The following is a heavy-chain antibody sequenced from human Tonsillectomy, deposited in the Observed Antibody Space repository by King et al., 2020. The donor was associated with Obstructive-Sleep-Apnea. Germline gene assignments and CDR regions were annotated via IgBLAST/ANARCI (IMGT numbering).Heavy chain of an antibody. V-gene: IGHV5-51*01. CDR3: ARRGGTGDSWYFDL. D-gene: IGHD7-27*01. Sequence: VQLVVSVAELKTPGESLKISCKCSGYRFSNYWIGWVRQMPGKGLEWMGIIYPGDSDTRYSPSFQGQVTFSADNSISTAYLHWSSLKASDTAMYYCARRGGTGDSWYFDLWGRGTLVTASS. CDR1: GYRFSNYW. J-gene: IGHJ2*01. CDR2: IYPGDSDT.